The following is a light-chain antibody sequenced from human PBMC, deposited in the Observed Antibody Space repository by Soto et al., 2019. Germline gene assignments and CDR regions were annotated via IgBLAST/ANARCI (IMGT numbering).Light chain of an antibody. CDR1: SSDVGSYNL. Sequence: QSVLTQPASVSGSPGQSITISCTGTSSDVGSYNLVSWYQQHPGKAPKLMIYEGSKRPSGVSNRFSGSKSGNTASLTISGLQAENEADYYCCSYAGSSTFLSVFGTGTKVTGL. J-gene: IGLJ1*01. CDR2: EGS. CDR3: CSYAGSSTFLSV. V-gene: IGLV2-23*01.